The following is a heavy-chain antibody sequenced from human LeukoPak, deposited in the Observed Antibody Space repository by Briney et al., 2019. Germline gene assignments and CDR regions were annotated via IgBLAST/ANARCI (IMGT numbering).Heavy chain of an antibody. D-gene: IGHD3-16*01. J-gene: IGHJ4*02. CDR1: GFTFSSYS. CDR2: ISSSSSYI. Sequence: GGSLRLSCAASGFTFSSYSMNWVRQAPGKGLEWVSSISSSSSYIYYADSVKGRFTISRDNAKNSLYLQMNSLRAEDTAVYYCARWAWGLPPRTDYWGQGTLVTVSS. CDR3: ARWAWGLPPRTDY. V-gene: IGHV3-21*01.